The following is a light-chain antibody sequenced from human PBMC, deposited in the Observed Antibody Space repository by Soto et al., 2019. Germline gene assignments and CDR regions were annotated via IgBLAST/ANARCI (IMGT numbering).Light chain of an antibody. V-gene: IGKV1-27*01. J-gene: IGKJ4*01. CDR1: QAIYNY. CDR3: RKFIAVPT. CDR2: AAS. Sequence: DIQMTQSPSSLSASVGDRVTITCRASQAIYNYLAWYQQKPGKVPTLLISAASTLQSGVPSRFSGSGSGTYFILTISLRHPEEVATYYSRKFIAVPTFGGGPKVEI.